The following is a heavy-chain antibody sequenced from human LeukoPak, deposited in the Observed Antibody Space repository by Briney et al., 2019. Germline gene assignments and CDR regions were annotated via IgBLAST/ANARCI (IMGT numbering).Heavy chain of an antibody. CDR1: GGSFSGYY. J-gene: IGHJ4*02. V-gene: IGHV4-34*01. Sequence: PSETLSLTCAVYGGSFSGYYWSWIRQPPGKGLEWIGEINHSGSTNYNPSLRSRVTISVDTSKNQFSLKLSSVTAADTAVYYCARSVDTAMEPFDYWGRGTLVTVSS. CDR2: INHSGST. D-gene: IGHD5-18*01. CDR3: ARSVDTAMEPFDY.